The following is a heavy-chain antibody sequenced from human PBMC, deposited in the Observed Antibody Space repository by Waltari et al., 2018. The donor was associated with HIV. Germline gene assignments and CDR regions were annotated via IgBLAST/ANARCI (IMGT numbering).Heavy chain of an antibody. CDR1: GGTFGSYA. V-gene: IGHV1-69*01. Sequence: QVQLVQSGAEVKKPGSSVRVSCKVSGGTFGSYAINWVRQAHRQGLELMGGIIPAFGTANYAERFQGRVTITADEYTSTAYMDLSSLRSEDTAVYFCARDHRGNKLLYGMDVWGQGTTVTV. J-gene: IGHJ6*02. CDR3: ARDHRGNKLLYGMDV. CDR2: IIPAFGTA.